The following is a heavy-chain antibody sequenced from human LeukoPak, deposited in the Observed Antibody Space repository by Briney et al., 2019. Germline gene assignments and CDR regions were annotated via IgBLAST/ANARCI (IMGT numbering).Heavy chain of an antibody. J-gene: IGHJ4*02. Sequence: PGGSLRLSCAASGFTFSSYAMSWVRQAPGKGLAWVSSISGSGGSIYYADPVKGRFTISRDNSKNTLYLQMNSLRAEDTAVYYCAKDRDDSSGFYHDYWGQGTLATVSS. CDR2: ISGSGGSI. V-gene: IGHV3-23*01. D-gene: IGHD3-22*01. CDR1: GFTFSSYA. CDR3: AKDRDDSSGFYHDY.